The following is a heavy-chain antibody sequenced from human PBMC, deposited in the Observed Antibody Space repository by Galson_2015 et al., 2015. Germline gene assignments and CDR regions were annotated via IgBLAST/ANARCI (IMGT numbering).Heavy chain of an antibody. D-gene: IGHD6-19*01. CDR1: GFTFSSYG. J-gene: IGHJ4*02. CDR3: ARDQYSSGWYSGFDY. Sequence: SLRLSCAASGFTFSSYGMHWVRQAPGKGLEWVAVIWYDGSNKHYADSVKGRFTISRDNSKNTLYLQMNSLRAEDTAVYYCARDQYSSGWYSGFDYWGQGTLVTVSS. V-gene: IGHV3-33*01. CDR2: IWYDGSNK.